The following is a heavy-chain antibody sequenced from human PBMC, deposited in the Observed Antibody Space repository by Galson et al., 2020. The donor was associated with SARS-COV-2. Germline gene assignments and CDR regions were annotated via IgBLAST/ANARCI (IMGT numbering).Heavy chain of an antibody. CDR3: AREYGYSSSWRRVGNWFDP. Sequence: GESLKTPCQGSGYRFTSYWIGWVRQMPGKALGWMGIIYPGDSDTRYSPPFQAQATISADKSISPAYLQWSSVKALDTAMYYGAREYGYSSSWRRVGNWFDPWGQGTLVTVSS. J-gene: IGHJ5*02. CDR1: GYRFTSYW. CDR2: IYPGDSDT. D-gene: IGHD6-13*01. V-gene: IGHV5-51*01.